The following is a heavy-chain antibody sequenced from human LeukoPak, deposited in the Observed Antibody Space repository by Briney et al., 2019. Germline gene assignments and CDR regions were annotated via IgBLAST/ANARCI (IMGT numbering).Heavy chain of an antibody. Sequence: ETPSLTCTVSGDSVRSTYWTWIRQPPGKGLECIGYIAYTGVINYSPFLKSRVTISLHMSKNQFPLKLSSVTAADTAVYYCAKHTKIPDYWGPGTL. J-gene: IGHJ4*02. CDR1: GDSVRSTY. V-gene: IGHV4-59*02. CDR2: IAYTGVI. CDR3: AKHTKIPDY. D-gene: IGHD2-8*01.